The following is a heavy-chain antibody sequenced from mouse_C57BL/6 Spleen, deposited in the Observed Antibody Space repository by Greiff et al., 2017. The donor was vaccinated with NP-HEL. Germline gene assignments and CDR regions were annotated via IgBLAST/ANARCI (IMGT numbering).Heavy chain of an antibody. D-gene: IGHD1-1*01. J-gene: IGHJ1*03. V-gene: IGHV1-80*01. Sequence: QVQLQQSGAELVKPGASVKISCKASGYAFSSYWMNWVKQRPGKGLEWIGQIYPGDGDTNYNGKFKGKATLTADKSSSTAYMQLSSLTSEDSAVYFCAREGSYYGSPVFDVWGTGTTVTVSS. CDR3: AREGSYYGSPVFDV. CDR1: GYAFSSYW. CDR2: IYPGDGDT.